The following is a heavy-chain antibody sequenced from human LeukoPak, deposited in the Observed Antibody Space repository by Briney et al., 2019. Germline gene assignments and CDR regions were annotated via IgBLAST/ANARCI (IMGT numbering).Heavy chain of an antibody. CDR3: AKDPNGDYIGTFDI. CDR2: ISGNGGST. J-gene: IGHJ3*02. Sequence: GGSLRLSCAASGFTFSSYALSWVRQAPGKGLEWVSSISGNGGSTQYADSVQGRFAISRDNSKDTLYLQINSLRAEDTAVYYCAKDPNGDYIGTFDIWGQGTMVTVSS. D-gene: IGHD4-17*01. V-gene: IGHV3-23*01. CDR1: GFTFSSYA.